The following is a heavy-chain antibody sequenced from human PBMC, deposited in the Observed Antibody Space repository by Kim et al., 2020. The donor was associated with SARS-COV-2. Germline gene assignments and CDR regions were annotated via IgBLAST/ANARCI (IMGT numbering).Heavy chain of an antibody. CDR1: GGSISSSSYY. Sequence: SETLSLTCTVSGGSISSSSYYWGWIRQPPGKGLEWIGSIYYSGSTYYNPSLKSRVTISVDTSKNQFSLKLSSVTAADTAVYYCARDRIVVVPYYYYGMDVWGQGTTVTVSS. CDR2: IYYSGST. CDR3: ARDRIVVVPYYYYGMDV. D-gene: IGHD3-22*01. V-gene: IGHV4-39*07. J-gene: IGHJ6*02.